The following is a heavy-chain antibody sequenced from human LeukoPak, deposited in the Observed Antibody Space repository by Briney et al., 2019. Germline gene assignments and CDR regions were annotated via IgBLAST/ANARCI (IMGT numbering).Heavy chain of an antibody. CDR1: GGSFSGYY. Sequence: SETLSLTCAVYGGSFSGYYWSWIRQPPGKGLEWIGEIDHSGSTNYNPSLKSRVTISVDTSKNQFSLKLSSVTAADTAVYYCARRAVVPATYPNDAFDIWGQGTMVTVSS. V-gene: IGHV4-34*01. CDR3: ARRAVVPATYPNDAFDI. D-gene: IGHD2-2*01. J-gene: IGHJ3*02. CDR2: IDHSGST.